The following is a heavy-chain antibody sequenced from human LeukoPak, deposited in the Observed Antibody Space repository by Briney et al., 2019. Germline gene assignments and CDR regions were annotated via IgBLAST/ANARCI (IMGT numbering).Heavy chain of an antibody. J-gene: IGHJ4*02. CDR2: ISGSGGST. V-gene: IGHV3-23*01. CDR3: AKDNSAVVARGGDY. Sequence: GGSLRLSCAASGFTFSSYAMSWVRQAPGKGLEWVSVISGSGGSTSYADSVKGRFTISRDNSKNTLYLQMNSLRAEDAAVYYCAKDNSAVVARGGDYWGQGTLVTVSS. CDR1: GFTFSSYA. D-gene: IGHD2/OR15-2a*01.